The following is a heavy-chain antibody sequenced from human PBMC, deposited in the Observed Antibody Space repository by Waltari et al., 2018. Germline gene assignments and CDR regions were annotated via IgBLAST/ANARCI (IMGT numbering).Heavy chain of an antibody. CDR3: ARIGSSGWYSGDY. Sequence: QVQLVQSGAEVKKPGASVKVSCKASGYTFTSYDINWVRQATGQGLEWMGWMNPNSGNTGYAQKFQGRVTMTTDTSTSTAYMELRSLRSDDTAVYYCARIGSSGWYSGDYWGQGTLVTVSS. V-gene: IGHV1-8*01. J-gene: IGHJ4*02. CDR1: GYTFTSYD. D-gene: IGHD6-19*01. CDR2: MNPNSGNT.